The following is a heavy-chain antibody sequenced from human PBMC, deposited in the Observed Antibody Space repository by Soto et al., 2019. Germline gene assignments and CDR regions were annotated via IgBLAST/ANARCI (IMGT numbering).Heavy chain of an antibody. CDR1: GFTVSSYA. Sequence: GGSLRLSCAASGFTVSSYALNWVRQAPGKGLEWVSGISASTYYADSVKGRFTISRDTSKNTLYLQMNSLRAEDTAIYFCAIRMYRTRRYFLDYWGQGTLVTVSS. CDR3: AIRMYRTRRYFLDY. J-gene: IGHJ4*02. CDR2: ISAST. D-gene: IGHD6-13*01. V-gene: IGHV3-23*01.